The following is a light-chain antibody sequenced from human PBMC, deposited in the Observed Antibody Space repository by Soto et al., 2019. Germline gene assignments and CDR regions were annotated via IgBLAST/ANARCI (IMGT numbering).Light chain of an antibody. CDR2: LGS. CDR1: QSLLHSNGYNY. V-gene: IGKV2-28*01. J-gene: IGKJ4*01. Sequence: DIVMTQSPLSLPVTPGEPASVCFRSRQSLLHSNGYNYLDWYLQKPGQSPQLLIYLGSNRASGVPDRFSGSGSGTDFTPKISRVEAEDFGVYYCIQTLQTPLTFGGGTKVDIK. CDR3: IQTLQTPLT.